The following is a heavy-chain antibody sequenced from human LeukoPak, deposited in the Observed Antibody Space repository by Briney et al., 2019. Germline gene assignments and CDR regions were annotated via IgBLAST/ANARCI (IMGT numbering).Heavy chain of an antibody. CDR1: GFTFSSYS. CDR2: ISSSSSYI. J-gene: IGHJ4*02. Sequence: PGGSLRLSCAASGFTFSSYSMNWVRQAPGKGPEWVSSISSSSSYIYYADSVKGRFTISRDNAKNSLYLQMNSLRAEDTAVYYCARAGCSGGSCYSYYFDYRGQGTLVTVSS. CDR3: ARAGCSGGSCYSYYFDY. V-gene: IGHV3-21*01. D-gene: IGHD2-15*01.